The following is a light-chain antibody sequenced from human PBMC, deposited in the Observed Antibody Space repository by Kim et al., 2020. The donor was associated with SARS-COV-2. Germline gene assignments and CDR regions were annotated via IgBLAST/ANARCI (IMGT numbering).Light chain of an antibody. V-gene: IGKV1-17*03. CDR1: QDIANY. CDR3: PQHNSNPHT. J-gene: IGKJ2*01. CDR2: AVS. Sequence: DIQMTQSPSAMSASVGDRVTITCRASQDIANYLAWFQQKPGKAPKRLIYAVSTLQSGVPSRFSGSRSGTEFTLTINGLEPEDFATYYCPQHNSNPHTFGEGSKVDIK.